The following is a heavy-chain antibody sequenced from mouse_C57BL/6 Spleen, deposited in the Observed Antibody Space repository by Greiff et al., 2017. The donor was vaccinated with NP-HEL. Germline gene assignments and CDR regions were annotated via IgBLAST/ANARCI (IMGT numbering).Heavy chain of an antibody. J-gene: IGHJ2*01. CDR3: ERDLYANSDY. CDR2: IYPGDGDN. V-gene: IGHV1-82*01. D-gene: IGHD1-3*01. Sequence: QVQLKESGPELVKPGATVKISCKASGYAFSSSWMNWVKQRPGKGLEWIGRIYPGDGDNNYNGKFKGKATLTADKSSSTAYLQLSSLTSEDSAVYFCERDLYANSDYWGQGTTLTVSS. CDR1: GYAFSSSW.